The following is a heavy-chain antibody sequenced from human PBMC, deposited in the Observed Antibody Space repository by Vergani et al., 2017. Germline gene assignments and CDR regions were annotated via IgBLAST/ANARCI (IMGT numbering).Heavy chain of an antibody. CDR1: GGSFSGYY. Sequence: QVQLQQWGAGLLKPSETLSLTCAVYGGSFSGYYWSWIRQPPGKGLEWIGEINHSGSTNYNPSLKSRVTISLDTSKNQFSLKLSSVTAADTAVYYCARGGNYYDSSGYYIGDAFDIWGQGTMVTVSS. J-gene: IGHJ3*02. CDR3: ARGGNYYDSSGYYIGDAFDI. CDR2: INHSGST. D-gene: IGHD3-22*01. V-gene: IGHV4-34*01.